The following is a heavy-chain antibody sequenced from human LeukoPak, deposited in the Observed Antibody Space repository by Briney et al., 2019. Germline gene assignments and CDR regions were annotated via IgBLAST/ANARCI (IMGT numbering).Heavy chain of an antibody. CDR2: THYGGTT. Sequence: SETLSLTCTVSGGSISGSYWSWIRQPPGKGLEWIGYTHYGGTTRYNPSLESRVTLSVDTSNNQFSLKLSSMTAADTAVYFCARVDNNGYSDYWGQGTLVTVSS. J-gene: IGHJ4*02. CDR3: ARVDNNGYSDY. V-gene: IGHV4-59*01. CDR1: GGSISGSY. D-gene: IGHD3-22*01.